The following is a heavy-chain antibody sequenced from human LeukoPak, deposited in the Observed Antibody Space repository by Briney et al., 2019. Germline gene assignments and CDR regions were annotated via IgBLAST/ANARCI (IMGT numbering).Heavy chain of an antibody. J-gene: IGHJ3*02. Sequence: PGRSLRLSCAASGFTFSSYGMHWVRQAPGKALEWVAVISYDGSNKYYADSVKGRFTISRDNSKNTLYLQMNSLRAEDTAVYYCAKSGSYRAFDIWGQGTMVTVSS. CDR3: AKSGSYRAFDI. D-gene: IGHD1-26*01. V-gene: IGHV3-30*18. CDR1: GFTFSSYG. CDR2: ISYDGSNK.